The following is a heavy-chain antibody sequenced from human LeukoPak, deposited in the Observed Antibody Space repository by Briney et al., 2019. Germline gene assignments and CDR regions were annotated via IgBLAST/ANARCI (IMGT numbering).Heavy chain of an antibody. Sequence: GGSLTLSCVASGFSFSTYWMSWVRQAPGRGREWVAYIKEDGSEKYYVDSVKGRFTMSRDNAKNSVYLQMNRLRVEDTAVYYCARRSYRGVIGLYYYYYMDVWGKGTPVTVSS. CDR3: ARRSYRGVIGLYYYYYMDV. CDR2: IKEDGSEK. J-gene: IGHJ6*03. CDR1: GFSFSTYW. D-gene: IGHD3-16*02. V-gene: IGHV3-7*01.